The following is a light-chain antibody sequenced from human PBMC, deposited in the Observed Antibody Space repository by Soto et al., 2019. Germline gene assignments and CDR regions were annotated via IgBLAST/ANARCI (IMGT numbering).Light chain of an antibody. Sequence: DLQMTQSPSSLSASVGDRVTITCRASQTISTYLNWYQQKPGKAPKLLIYAASSLQSGVSSRFSGSGSGADITLTISSLQPEDFATYYCQQSLGLPYTFGQGTKLQIK. CDR1: QTISTY. CDR2: AAS. V-gene: IGKV1-39*01. CDR3: QQSLGLPYT. J-gene: IGKJ2*01.